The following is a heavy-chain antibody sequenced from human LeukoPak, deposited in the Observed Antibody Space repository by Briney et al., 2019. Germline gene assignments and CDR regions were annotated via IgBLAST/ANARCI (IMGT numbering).Heavy chain of an antibody. J-gene: IGHJ4*02. CDR1: GVTFSSYG. CDR2: ISYDGSNK. D-gene: IGHD1-26*01. V-gene: IGHV3-30*18. CDR3: AKVEGADGKGKPFDY. Sequence: GGSLRLSCVASGVTFSSYGMHWVRQAPGKGLEWVAVISYDGSNKYYADSVKGRFTISRDNSKNTLYLQMNSLRAEDTAVYYCAKVEGADGKGKPFDYWGQGTLVTVSS.